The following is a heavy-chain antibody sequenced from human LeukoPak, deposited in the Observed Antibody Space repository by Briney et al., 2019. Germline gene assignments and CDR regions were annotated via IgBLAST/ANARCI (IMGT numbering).Heavy chain of an antibody. V-gene: IGHV1-2*02. Sequence: ASVKVSCKASGYTFSDYYMHWVRQAPGQGLEWMGWINPNSGGTNYAQKFQGRVTMTRDTSISTAYMELSRLRSDDTAVYYCARDFYYDFWSGYLIGHNWFDPWGQGTLVTVSS. CDR3: ARDFYYDFWSGYLIGHNWFDP. D-gene: IGHD3-3*01. CDR2: INPNSGGT. J-gene: IGHJ5*02. CDR1: GYTFSDYY.